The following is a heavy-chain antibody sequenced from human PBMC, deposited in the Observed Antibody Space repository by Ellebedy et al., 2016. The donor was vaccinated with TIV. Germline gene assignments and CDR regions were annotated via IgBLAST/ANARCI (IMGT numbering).Heavy chain of an antibody. CDR2: ISFDGSNK. V-gene: IGHV3-30-3*01. CDR1: GFTFNSYA. J-gene: IGHJ5*02. Sequence: GESLKISXAASGFTFNSYAMHWVRQAPGKGLEWVAVISFDGSNKYYADSAKGRFTISRDNSKNTLYLQMNSLRVEDTAVYYCAKDRGSSGNNWFDPWGQGTLVTVSS. CDR3: AKDRGSSGNNWFDP. D-gene: IGHD3-10*01.